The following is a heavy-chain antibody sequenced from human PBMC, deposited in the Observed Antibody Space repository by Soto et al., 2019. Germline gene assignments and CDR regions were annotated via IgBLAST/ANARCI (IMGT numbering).Heavy chain of an antibody. D-gene: IGHD3-16*01. J-gene: IGHJ4*02. V-gene: IGHV3-15*01. CDR1: GFTFSSAW. CDR2: IKSKIDGGTT. Sequence: GGSLRLSCAASGFTFSSAWMSWVRQAPGKGLEWVARIKSKIDGGTTDYAAPVRGRFTISRDDSKNTLYLQMDSLQIEDTAVFYCTPYDYGSASARIGWAYWGQGALVTVSS. CDR3: TPYDYGSASARIGWAY.